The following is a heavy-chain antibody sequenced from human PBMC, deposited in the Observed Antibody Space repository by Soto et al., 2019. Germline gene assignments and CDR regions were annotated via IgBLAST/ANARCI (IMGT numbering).Heavy chain of an antibody. D-gene: IGHD3-22*01. CDR1: GGSISSSSYY. V-gene: IGHV4-39*01. CDR2: IYYSGST. CDR3: ARHHYYDSSGYPRGPFDY. Sequence: QLQLQESGPGLVKPSETLSLTCTVSGGSISSSSYYWGWIRQPPGKGLEWIGSIYYSGSTYYNPSLNSRVTISVDTSKNQFSLKLSSVTAADTAVYYCARHHYYDSSGYPRGPFDYWGEGTLVTVSS. J-gene: IGHJ4*02.